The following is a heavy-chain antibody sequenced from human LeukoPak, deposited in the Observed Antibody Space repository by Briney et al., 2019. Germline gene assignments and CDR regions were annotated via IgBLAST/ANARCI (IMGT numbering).Heavy chain of an antibody. Sequence: GGSLRLSCAASGFTVSNNYMTWVRQAPGKGLEWVSYISSSSRTTYYADSVKGRFTISRDNAKNTLYLQMNSLRAEDTAVYYCARDLYYYGTSGWKRDDAFDIWGQGTMVTVSS. D-gene: IGHD3-22*01. CDR3: ARDLYYYGTSGWKRDDAFDI. V-gene: IGHV3-48*04. CDR1: GFTVSNNY. CDR2: ISSSSRTT. J-gene: IGHJ3*02.